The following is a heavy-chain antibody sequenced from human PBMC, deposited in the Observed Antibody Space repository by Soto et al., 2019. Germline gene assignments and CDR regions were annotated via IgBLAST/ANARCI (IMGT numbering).Heavy chain of an antibody. D-gene: IGHD2-15*01. CDR1: GFTFSSYA. Sequence: PGGSLRLSCAASGFTFSSYAMGWVRQAPGKGLEWVSAISGSGGSTYYADSVKGRFTISRDNSKNTLYLQMNSLRAEDTAVYYCAKVTKGDIVVVVAAANWFYFDYWGQGTLVTVSS. J-gene: IGHJ4*02. V-gene: IGHV3-23*01. CDR2: ISGSGGST. CDR3: AKVTKGDIVVVVAAANWFYFDY.